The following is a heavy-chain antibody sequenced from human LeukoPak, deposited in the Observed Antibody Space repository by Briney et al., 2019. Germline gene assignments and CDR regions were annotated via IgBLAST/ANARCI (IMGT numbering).Heavy chain of an antibody. V-gene: IGHV3-48*02. CDR1: GFTFSNYN. J-gene: IGHJ4*02. CDR2: ISGTGRTT. CDR3: ASSGTYRFDY. Sequence: GGSLRLSCAASGFTFSNYNMNWVRQAPGKGLEWVAYISGTGRTTNYADSVKGRFTISRDNAKNSLYLQMNSLRDEDTAVYYCASSGTYRFDYWGQGTLVTVSS. D-gene: IGHD1-26*01.